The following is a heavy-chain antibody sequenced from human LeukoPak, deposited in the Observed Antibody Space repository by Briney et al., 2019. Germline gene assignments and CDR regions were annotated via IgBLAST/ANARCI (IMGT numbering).Heavy chain of an antibody. CDR3: ARDYSIAAAGTFDY. CDR1: GFTFSSYT. V-gene: IGHV3-48*01. CDR2: ISSSSSTI. D-gene: IGHD6-13*01. Sequence: GGSLRLSCTASGFTFSSYTMNWVRQAPGKGLEWVSYISSSSSTIYYADSVKGRFTISRDNAKNSLDLQMNSLRAEDTAVYYCARDYSIAAAGTFDYWGQGTLVTVSS. J-gene: IGHJ4*02.